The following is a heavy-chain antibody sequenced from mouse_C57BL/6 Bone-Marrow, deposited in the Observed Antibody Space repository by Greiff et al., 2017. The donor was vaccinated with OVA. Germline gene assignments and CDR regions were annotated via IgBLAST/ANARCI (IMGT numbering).Heavy chain of an antibody. CDR3: ARYATTVVKDFDV. V-gene: IGHV1-59*01. J-gene: IGHJ1*03. D-gene: IGHD1-1*01. CDR1: GYTFTSYW. CDR2: IDPSDGNT. Sequence: QVQLQQPGAELVRPWTSVKLSCKASGYTFTSYWMHWVKQRPGQGLEWMGVIDPSDGNTNYNQKFKGKATLTVDTSSSTAYMQRISLTSEDSAVDYCARYATTVVKDFDVWGTGTTVTVSS.